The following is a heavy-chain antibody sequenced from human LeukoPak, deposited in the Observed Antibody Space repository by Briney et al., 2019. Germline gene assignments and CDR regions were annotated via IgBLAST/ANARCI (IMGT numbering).Heavy chain of an antibody. CDR1: GYTFTSYG. CDR3: ARGGGSSGYPDY. CDR2: IGAYKGNT. V-gene: IGHV1-18*01. Sequence: ASVKVSCKASGYTFTSYGINWVRQAPGQGLEWMGWIGAYKGNTHYAQKLQGRVTMTKDTSTNTAYMELRNLRSDDTAVYYCARGGGSSGYPDYWGQGTLVTVSS. J-gene: IGHJ4*02. D-gene: IGHD3-22*01.